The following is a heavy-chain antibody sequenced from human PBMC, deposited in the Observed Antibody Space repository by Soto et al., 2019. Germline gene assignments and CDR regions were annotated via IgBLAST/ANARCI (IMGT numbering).Heavy chain of an antibody. D-gene: IGHD3-22*01. CDR3: AKDRRDSSGLYYFDY. CDR2: ISGSGGST. V-gene: IGHV3-23*01. CDR1: GFTFNNGW. J-gene: IGHJ4*02. Sequence: GGSLRLSCAASGFTFNNGWMSWVRQAPGKGLEWVSAISGSGGSTYYADSVKGRFTISRDNSKNTLYLQMNSLRAEDTAVYYCAKDRRDSSGLYYFDYWGQGTLVTVSS.